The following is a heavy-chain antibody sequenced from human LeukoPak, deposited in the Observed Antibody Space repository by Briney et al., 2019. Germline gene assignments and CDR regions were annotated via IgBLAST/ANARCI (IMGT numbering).Heavy chain of an antibody. CDR3: ARGWISDSFDY. Sequence: GGALRLSCAASGFTFSSYAMNWVRQAPGKGLEWVSYISSSGSNIYYADSVKGRFTISRDNAKNSLYLQMNSLRAEDTAVYYCARGWISDSFDYWGQGTLVTVSS. CDR2: ISSSGSNI. CDR1: GFTFSSYA. J-gene: IGHJ4*02. V-gene: IGHV3-48*03. D-gene: IGHD5-12*01.